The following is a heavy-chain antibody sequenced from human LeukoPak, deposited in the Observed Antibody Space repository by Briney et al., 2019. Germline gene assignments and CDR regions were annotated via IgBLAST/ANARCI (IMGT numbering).Heavy chain of an antibody. CDR2: ISSSGSTI. CDR1: GFALSDHY. Sequence: GGSLRLSCAASGFALSDHYMSWIRQAPGKGLEWVSYISSSGSTIYYADSVKGRFTISRDNAKNSLYLQMNSLRAEGTAVYYCARDLCPGGGANWFDPWGQGTLVTVSS. D-gene: IGHD3-16*01. V-gene: IGHV3-11*01. J-gene: IGHJ5*02. CDR3: ARDLCPGGGANWFDP.